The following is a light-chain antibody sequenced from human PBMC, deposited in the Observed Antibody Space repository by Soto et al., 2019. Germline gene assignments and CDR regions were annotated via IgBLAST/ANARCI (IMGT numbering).Light chain of an antibody. V-gene: IGKV3-20*01. CDR2: DVS. Sequence: EIVLTQSPGTLSLSPGERATLYCRASQSVPSNFLAWYQQRPGQAPTLLIYDVSRRAAGIPDRFSGSGSGTDFTLTLSRLEPEDFAVYYCQQYDSSWTFGQGTKVEIK. CDR1: QSVPSNF. J-gene: IGKJ1*01. CDR3: QQYDSSWT.